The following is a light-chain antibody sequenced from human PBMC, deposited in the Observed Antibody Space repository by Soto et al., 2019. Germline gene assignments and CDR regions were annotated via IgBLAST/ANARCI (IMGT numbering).Light chain of an antibody. CDR2: DVS. CDR3: RSYTSSSTLVV. V-gene: IGLV2-14*03. Sequence: QSALTQPASVSGSPGQSITISCTGTSSDVGGYNYVSWYQQHQGKAPKLMIYDVSNRPSGVSNRFSGSKSGNTASLTISGLQAEAEADYYCRSYTSSSTLVVFGGGTKLTVL. J-gene: IGLJ2*01. CDR1: SSDVGGYNY.